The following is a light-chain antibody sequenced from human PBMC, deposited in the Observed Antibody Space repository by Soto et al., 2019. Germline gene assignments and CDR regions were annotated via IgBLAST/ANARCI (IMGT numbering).Light chain of an antibody. CDR2: GAS. CDR1: QRVSSGY. V-gene: IGKV3-20*01. J-gene: IGKJ5*01. CDR3: QQYGGSPAIT. Sequence: EIVLTQSPGTLSFSPGERATLSCRAIQRVSSGYVAWYQQKPGQAPRLLIYGASSRATGIPDRFRASASGTDFTLTISRLEPEDFAVYFCQQYGGSPAITFGQGTRLEIK.